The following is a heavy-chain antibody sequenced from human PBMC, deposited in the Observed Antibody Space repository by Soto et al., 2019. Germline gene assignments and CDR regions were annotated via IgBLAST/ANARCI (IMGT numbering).Heavy chain of an antibody. J-gene: IGHJ3*02. Sequence: QVQLQESGPGLVKPSETLSLTCTVSGGSISSYYWSWIRQPPGKGLAWIGYIYYSGSTNYNPSLKSRVTISVDTSKNQFSLKLSSVTAADTAVYYCARDTRVDDYGDYYSDAFDILGQWTMVTVSS. D-gene: IGHD4-17*01. V-gene: IGHV4-59*01. CDR3: ARDTRVDDYGDYYSDAFDI. CDR2: IYYSGST. CDR1: GGSISSYY.